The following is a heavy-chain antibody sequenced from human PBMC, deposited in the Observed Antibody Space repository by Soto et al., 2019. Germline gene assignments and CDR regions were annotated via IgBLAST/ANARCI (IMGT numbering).Heavy chain of an antibody. Sequence: QVQLAESGGGLVEPGGYLRISCAASGFTFSDYDMSWIRQSPGKGLEWVSFVSSSGTTMYFADSVKGRFTISRDNAKNSLYLQMNSLRAEDTAVYYCARMGPRAARPSYWGQGTLVTVSP. J-gene: IGHJ4*02. V-gene: IGHV3-11*01. CDR1: GFTFSDYD. CDR3: ARMGPRAARPSY. CDR2: VSSSGTTM. D-gene: IGHD6-6*01.